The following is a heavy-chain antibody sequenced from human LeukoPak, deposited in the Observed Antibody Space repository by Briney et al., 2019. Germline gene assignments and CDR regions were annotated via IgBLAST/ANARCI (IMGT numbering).Heavy chain of an antibody. Sequence: ASVKVSCKASGYTFTSYYMHWVRQAPRQGLEWMGIINPNGDRTNYAQTFQGRVTMTRDTSTTTVYMELSSLRSEDTAVYYCARDMSTRVTPISYAFDVWGQGTMVTVSS. V-gene: IGHV1-46*01. CDR1: GYTFTSYY. J-gene: IGHJ3*01. CDR3: ARDMSTRVTPISYAFDV. CDR2: INPNGDRT. D-gene: IGHD4-23*01.